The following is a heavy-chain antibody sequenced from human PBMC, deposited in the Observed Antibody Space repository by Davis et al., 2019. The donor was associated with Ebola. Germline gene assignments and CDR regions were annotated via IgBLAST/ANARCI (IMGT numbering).Heavy chain of an antibody. J-gene: IGHJ4*02. V-gene: IGHV3-74*01. CDR3: ARGGSTFDY. CDR2: VDSDGSYT. Sequence: HTGGSLRLSCAASGFSFSTYWMHWVRQAPGKGLVWVSRVDSDGSYTTYADSVKGRFTISRDNAKNSLYLQMNSLRAEDTAVYYCARGGSTFDYWGQGALVTVSS. CDR1: GFSFSTYW. D-gene: IGHD1-1*01.